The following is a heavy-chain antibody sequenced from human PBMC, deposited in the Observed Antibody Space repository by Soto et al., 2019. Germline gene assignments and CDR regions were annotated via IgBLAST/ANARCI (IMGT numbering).Heavy chain of an antibody. CDR1: GGSISSSSFY. CDR3: ARQPRILTGYSGHFDY. Sequence: PSETLSLTCTLSGGSISSSSFYRGWLRQPPGKGLEWIGSIYYSGSTYYNPSLKSRVTISVDTSKNQFSLKLSSVTAADTAVYYCARQPRILTGYSGHFDYWGQETLVTVSS. CDR2: IYYSGST. V-gene: IGHV4-39*01. J-gene: IGHJ4*02. D-gene: IGHD3-9*01.